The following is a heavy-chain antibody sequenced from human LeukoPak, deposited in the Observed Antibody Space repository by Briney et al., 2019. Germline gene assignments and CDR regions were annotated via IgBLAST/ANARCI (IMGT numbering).Heavy chain of an antibody. J-gene: IGHJ4*02. CDR3: ARDGFVGAADY. CDR1: EFIFSGYW. Sequence: GGSLRLSCAASEFIFSGYWMNWVRQAPGKGLEWVANIKQDGSEKQYVDSVRGRFTISRGNAKNSLYLQMNSLRVEDTAVYYCARDGFVGAADYWGQGTLVTVSS. CDR2: IKQDGSEK. D-gene: IGHD6-13*01. V-gene: IGHV3-7*01.